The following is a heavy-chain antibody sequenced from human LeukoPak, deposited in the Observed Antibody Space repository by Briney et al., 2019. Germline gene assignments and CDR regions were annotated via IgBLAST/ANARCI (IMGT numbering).Heavy chain of an antibody. D-gene: IGHD4/OR15-4a*01. CDR1: GGSISSGGYS. V-gene: IGHV4-30-2*01. CDR3: ARDGALGSVHNWFDP. Sequence: PSETLSLTCAVSGGSISSGGYSWSWIRQPPGKGLEWIGYIYHSGSTYYNPSLKSRVTISVDRSKNQFSLKLSSVTAADTAVYYCARDGALGSVHNWFDPWGQGTLVTVSS. J-gene: IGHJ5*02. CDR2: IYHSGST.